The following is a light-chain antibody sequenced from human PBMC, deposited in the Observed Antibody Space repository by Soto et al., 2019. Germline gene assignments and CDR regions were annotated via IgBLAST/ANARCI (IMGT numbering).Light chain of an antibody. Sequence: DLPLTQSPSPLSASIGARVTITCRASQSIDSWLAWYQQRPGKAPKILLYKASKLEAGVPSRFRGSGSGRDLTRTIASLQPEEAATYYCQQYDSYWTVGQGTKVEIK. CDR1: QSIDSW. CDR2: KAS. J-gene: IGKJ1*01. V-gene: IGKV1-5*03. CDR3: QQYDSYWT.